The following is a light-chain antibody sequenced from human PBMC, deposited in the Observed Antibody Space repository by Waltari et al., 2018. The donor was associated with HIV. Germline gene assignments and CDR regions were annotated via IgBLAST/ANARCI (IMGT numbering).Light chain of an antibody. CDR2: DVG. V-gene: IGLV2-11*01. Sequence: QSALTQPRSVSGSPGQSVTISCTATSSDVGGSNYVSWYHQHPGKAPKLMIYDVGTRPPGVPDRFSGSKSGNTASLTISGLQAEDEADYYCCSHALSNTWVFGGGTKLTVL. J-gene: IGLJ3*02. CDR1: SSDVGGSNY. CDR3: CSHALSNTWV.